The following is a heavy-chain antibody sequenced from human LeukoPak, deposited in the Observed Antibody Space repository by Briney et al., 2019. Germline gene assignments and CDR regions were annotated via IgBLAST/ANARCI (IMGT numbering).Heavy chain of an antibody. CDR3: AKDPTFWSGYYLGAFDI. V-gene: IGHV3-23*01. CDR1: GFTFSSYA. CDR2: ISGSGGST. D-gene: IGHD3-3*01. J-gene: IGHJ3*02. Sequence: GGSLRLSCAASGFTFSSYAMSWVRQAPGKGLEWVSAISGSGGSTYYADSVKGRFTISRDNSKNTLYLQMNSLRAEDRAVYYCAKDPTFWSGYYLGAFDIWGQGTMVTVSS.